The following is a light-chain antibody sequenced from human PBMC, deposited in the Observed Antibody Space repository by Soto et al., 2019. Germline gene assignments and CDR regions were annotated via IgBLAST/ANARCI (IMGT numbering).Light chain of an antibody. CDR3: CSYAGSFTVL. V-gene: IGLV2-11*01. CDR2: DVN. CDR1: SSDVGGYNY. Sequence: QSALTQPRSVSGSPGQSVTISCTGTSSDVGGYNYISWYQLHPGKAPNLMIYDVNDRPSGVPDRFSGSKSGNTASLTNSGLQAEDEADYYCCSYAGSFTVLFGGGTKLTVL. J-gene: IGLJ2*01.